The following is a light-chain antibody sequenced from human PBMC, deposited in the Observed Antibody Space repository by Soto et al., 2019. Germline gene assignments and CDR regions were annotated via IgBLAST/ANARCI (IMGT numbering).Light chain of an antibody. V-gene: IGKV1-5*03. CDR2: KAS. CDR1: QSISSW. CDR3: QQYNSYRT. Sequence: DIQMTQSPSTLSASVGDRVTITCRASQSISSWLAWYQQKPGKAPKLLIYKASSLESGVPSRFSGSGSGTEFPLTISSLQPDDFATYYCQQYNSYRTFGQGTKLEI. J-gene: IGKJ1*01.